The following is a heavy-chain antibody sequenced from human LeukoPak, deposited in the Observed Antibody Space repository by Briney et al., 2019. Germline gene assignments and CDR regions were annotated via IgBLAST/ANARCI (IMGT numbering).Heavy chain of an antibody. D-gene: IGHD3-10*01. J-gene: IGHJ5*02. CDR1: GGSISSYY. V-gene: IGHV4-59*12. CDR2: IYYSGST. Sequence: SETLSLTCTVSGGSISSYYWSWIRQPPGKGLEWIGYIYYSGSTNYNPSLKSRVTISVDTSKNHFSLKLSSVTAADTAVYYCARAYYSTSWFPHWGQGALVTVSS. CDR3: ARAYYSTSWFPH.